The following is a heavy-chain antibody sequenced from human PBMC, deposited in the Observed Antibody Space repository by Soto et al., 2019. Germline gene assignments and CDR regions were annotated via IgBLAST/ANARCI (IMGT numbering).Heavy chain of an antibody. CDR3: TREGGDYYDSSGANYDAFDI. Sequence: PGGSLRLSCTASGFTFGDYAMSWFRQAPGKGLEWVGFIRSKAYGGTTEYAASVKGRFTISRDDSKSIAYLQMNSLKTEDTAVYYCTREGGDYYDSSGANYDAFDIWGQGTMVTVSS. CDR1: GFTFGDYA. J-gene: IGHJ3*02. D-gene: IGHD3-22*01. V-gene: IGHV3-49*03. CDR2: IRSKAYGGTT.